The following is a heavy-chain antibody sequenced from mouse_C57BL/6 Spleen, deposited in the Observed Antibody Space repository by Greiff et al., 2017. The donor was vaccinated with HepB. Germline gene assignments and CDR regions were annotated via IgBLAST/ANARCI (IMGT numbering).Heavy chain of an antibody. J-gene: IGHJ4*01. CDR2: ISSGGDYI. CDR3: TRAYYGNYDYYAMDY. CDR1: GFTFSSYA. V-gene: IGHV5-9-1*02. Sequence: EVKVEESGEGLVKPGGSLKLSCAASGFTFSSYAMSWVRQTPEKRLEWVAYISSGGDYIYYADTVKGRFTISRDNARNTLYLQMSSLKSEDTAMYYCTRAYYGNYDYYAMDYWGQGTSVTVSS. D-gene: IGHD2-1*01.